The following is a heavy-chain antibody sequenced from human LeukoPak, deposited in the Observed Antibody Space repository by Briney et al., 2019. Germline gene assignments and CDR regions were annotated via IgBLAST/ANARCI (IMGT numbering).Heavy chain of an antibody. CDR2: INPNSGAT. CDR1: GYTFTGYY. Sequence: GASVKVSCKASGYTFTGYYMHWVRQAPGQGLEWMGWINPNSGATNYAQRFQGRVTMTRDTSISTAYMELSRLTSDDTAVYYCARDGIAARPGYWGQGTRVTVSS. J-gene: IGHJ4*02. D-gene: IGHD6-6*01. CDR3: ARDGIAARPGY. V-gene: IGHV1-2*02.